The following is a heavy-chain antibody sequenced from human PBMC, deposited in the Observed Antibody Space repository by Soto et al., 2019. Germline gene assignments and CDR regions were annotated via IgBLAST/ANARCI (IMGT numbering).Heavy chain of an antibody. V-gene: IGHV2-5*02. D-gene: IGHD5-18*01. CDR2: IYWDDDE. CDR1: GFSLTTRGVG. J-gene: IGHJ4*02. CDR3: AHRPRGYSYHFDY. Sequence: QITLKESGPTLVKPTQTLTLTCTFSGFSLTTRGVGVGWIRQPPGKALEWLALIYWDDDEGYSPSLKSRLTIPKDTSKNQVVLTITNMDPVDTATYYCAHRPRGYSYHFDYWGQGTLVTVSS.